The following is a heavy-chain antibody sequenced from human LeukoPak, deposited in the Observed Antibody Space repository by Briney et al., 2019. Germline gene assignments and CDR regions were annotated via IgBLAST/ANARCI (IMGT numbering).Heavy chain of an antibody. Sequence: SETLSLTCTVSGYSISSGYYWGWIRQPPGKGLEWIGSIYHSGSTYYNPSLKSRVTISVDTSKNQFSLKLSSVTAADTAVYYCARQVGIAVEDYWGQGTLVTVSS. J-gene: IGHJ4*02. CDR2: IYHSGST. CDR1: GYSISSGYY. D-gene: IGHD6-19*01. V-gene: IGHV4-38-2*02. CDR3: ARQVGIAVEDY.